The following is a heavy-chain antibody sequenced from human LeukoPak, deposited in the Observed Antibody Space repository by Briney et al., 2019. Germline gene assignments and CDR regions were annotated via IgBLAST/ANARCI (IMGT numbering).Heavy chain of an antibody. J-gene: IGHJ4*02. CDR3: VKSRGSGSYSFDC. D-gene: IGHD3-10*01. Sequence: GGSLRLSCAASGFTFRTYAMRWARQAPGKGLEWVSTISNSAGDTYYADCVKGRFTISRDNSKNTLHVQMNSLRAEDTAIYYCVKSRGSGSYSFDCWGQGTLVTVSS. CDR2: ISNSAGDT. CDR1: GFTFRTYA. V-gene: IGHV3-23*01.